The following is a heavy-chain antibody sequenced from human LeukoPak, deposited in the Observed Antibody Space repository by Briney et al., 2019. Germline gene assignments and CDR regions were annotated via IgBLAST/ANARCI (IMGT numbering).Heavy chain of an antibody. J-gene: IGHJ5*02. D-gene: IGHD1-26*01. CDR2: INQDGTDK. CDR3: AREIVGTHKSRFDP. Sequence: GSLRLSCAASGFNFSGRWMSWLRQAPGKGLELVANINQDGTDKYYVDSVKGRFTISRDNAKNSLYLQMNSLRAEDTAVYYCAREIVGTHKSRFDPWGQGTLVTVSS. V-gene: IGHV3-7*03. CDR1: GFNFSGRW.